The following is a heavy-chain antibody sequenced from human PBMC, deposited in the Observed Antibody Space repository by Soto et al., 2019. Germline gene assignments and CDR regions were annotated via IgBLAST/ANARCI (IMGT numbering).Heavy chain of an antibody. CDR3: ARHGSWIQL. J-gene: IGHJ4*02. CDR2: VYYTGST. Sequence: SETLSLTCTVSGGSVISNSYYWAWIRQPPGKGLEWIGSVYYTGSTYYNPSLKSRLTITVDTSKDQVSLNLSPVTAADTAFYYCARHGSWIQLWSQGSLVPSPQ. CDR1: GGSVISNSYY. V-gene: IGHV4-39*01. D-gene: IGHD5-18*01.